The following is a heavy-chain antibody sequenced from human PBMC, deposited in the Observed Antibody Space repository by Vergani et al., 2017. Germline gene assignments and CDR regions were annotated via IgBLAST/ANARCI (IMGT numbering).Heavy chain of an antibody. CDR2: ISGSGGST. CDR3: AKDIWGSYRYVFDY. CDR1: GFTFGDYA. J-gene: IGHJ4*02. V-gene: IGHV3-23*04. Sequence: EVQLVESGGGLVQPGRSLRLSCTASGFTFGDYAMSWVRQAPGKGLEWVSAISGSGGSTYYADSVKGRFTISRDNSKNTLYLQMNSLRAEDTAVYYCAKDIWGSYRYVFDYWGQGTLVTVSS. D-gene: IGHD3-16*02.